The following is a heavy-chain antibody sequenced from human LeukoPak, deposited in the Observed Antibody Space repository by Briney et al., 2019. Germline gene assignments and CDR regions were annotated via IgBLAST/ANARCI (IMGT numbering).Heavy chain of an antibody. J-gene: IGHJ4*02. CDR1: GFTFSRHG. Sequence: PGGSLRLSCAASGFTFSRHGMHWVRQAPGKGLEWVAVISYDGSNKYYADSVKGRFTISRDNSENTLYPQMNSLRAEDTAVYYCAKDPRGTLSGYFDYWGQGTLVTVSS. CDR3: AKDPRGTLSGYFDY. V-gene: IGHV3-30*18. D-gene: IGHD3-9*01. CDR2: ISYDGSNK.